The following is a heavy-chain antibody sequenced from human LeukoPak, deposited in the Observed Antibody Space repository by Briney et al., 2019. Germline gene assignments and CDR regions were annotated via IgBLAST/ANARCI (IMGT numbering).Heavy chain of an antibody. V-gene: IGHV4-34*01. CDR2: INHSGST. D-gene: IGHD2-2*01. CDR3: ARRGYCSSTSCYRPFDY. CDR1: GGSFSGYY. J-gene: IGHJ4*02. Sequence: SETLSLTCAVYGGSFSGYYWSWIRQPPGKGLERIGEINHSGSTNYNPSLKSRVTISVDTSKNQSSLRLSSVTAADTAVYYCARRGYCSSTSCYRPFDYWGQGTLVTVSS.